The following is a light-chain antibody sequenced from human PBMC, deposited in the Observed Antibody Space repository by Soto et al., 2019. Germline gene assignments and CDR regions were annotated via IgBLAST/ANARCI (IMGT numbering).Light chain of an antibody. CDR3: QQYTTYPLT. CDR1: ESISNW. V-gene: IGKV1-5*03. CDR2: KAS. J-gene: IGKJ4*01. Sequence: DIQMTQSPSSLSASVGDRVTITCRASESISNWLAWYQQKPGKAPKLLIFKASNLERGVPSRFSGSGSGTEFTLTISSLRTDDFATYSYQQYTTYPLTFGGGTQVEIK.